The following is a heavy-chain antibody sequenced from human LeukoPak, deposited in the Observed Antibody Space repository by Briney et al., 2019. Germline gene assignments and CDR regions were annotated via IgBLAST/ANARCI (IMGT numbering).Heavy chain of an antibody. J-gene: IGHJ4*02. V-gene: IGHV5-51*01. D-gene: IGHD3-10*01. CDR3: ARQFNYYGSGSYPDY. CDR2: IYPGDSDT. Sequence: GESLKISCKGSGYSFTSYWIGWVRQMPGKGLEWMGIIYPGDSDTRYSPSFQGQVTISADKSISTAYLQWCSLKASDTAMYYCARQFNYYGSGSYPDYWGQGTLVTVSS. CDR1: GYSFTSYW.